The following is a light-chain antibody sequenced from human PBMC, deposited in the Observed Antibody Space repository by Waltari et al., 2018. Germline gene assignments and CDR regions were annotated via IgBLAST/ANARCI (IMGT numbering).Light chain of an antibody. Sequence: DIQMTQSPSSVSASVGDRVTITCRASQGISSWLAWYQQKPGRAPNLLIDAASSLQSGVPARFSGSGSGTEFTLPISSLQPDDFATYYCQQAASFPLTFGGGTKVEIK. CDR2: AAS. CDR1: QGISSW. CDR3: QQAASFPLT. J-gene: IGKJ4*01. V-gene: IGKV1-12*01.